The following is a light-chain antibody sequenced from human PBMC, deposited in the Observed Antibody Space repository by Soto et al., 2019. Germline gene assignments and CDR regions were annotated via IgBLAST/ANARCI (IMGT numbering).Light chain of an antibody. J-gene: IGKJ2*01. V-gene: IGKV3-15*01. CDR3: QQYNNWPYT. CDR1: QSVASN. CDR2: GAS. Sequence: EIVMTQSPATLSVSPGERATLSCRASQSVASNLAWYQQRPGQAPMLLIYGASTGATAFPARFSGSGAGTEFTLTISSLQSEDFAIYYCQQYNNWPYTFGQGTTLEIK.